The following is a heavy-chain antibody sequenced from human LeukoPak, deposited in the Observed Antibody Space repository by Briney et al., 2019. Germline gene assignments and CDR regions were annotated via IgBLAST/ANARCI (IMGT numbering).Heavy chain of an antibody. CDR3: ARGPDWGNIIPPYYFDY. D-gene: IGHD7-27*01. V-gene: IGHV4-30-4*08. J-gene: IGHJ4*02. CDR1: GGSISSGDYY. Sequence: SETLSLTCTVSGGSISSGDYYWSWIRQPPGKGLEWIGYIYYSGSTYYNPSLKSRVTISVDTSKNQFSLKLSSVTAADTAVYYCARGPDWGNIIPPYYFDYWGQGTLVTVSS. CDR2: IYYSGST.